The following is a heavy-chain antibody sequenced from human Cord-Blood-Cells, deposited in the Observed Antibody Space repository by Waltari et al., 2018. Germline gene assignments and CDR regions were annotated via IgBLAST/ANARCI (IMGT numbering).Heavy chain of an antibody. J-gene: IGHJ3*02. CDR3: ARRYSSSWYVAFDI. V-gene: IGHV1-2*02. D-gene: IGHD6-13*01. Sequence: QVQLVQSGAEVKKPRASVKVSCKASGSTCPGNYMHWVRQAPGQGLEWMGWINPNSGGTNYAQKFQGRVTMTRDTSISTAYMELSRLRSDDTAVYYCARRYSSSWYVAFDIWGQGTMVTVSS. CDR1: GSTCPGNY. CDR2: INPNSGGT.